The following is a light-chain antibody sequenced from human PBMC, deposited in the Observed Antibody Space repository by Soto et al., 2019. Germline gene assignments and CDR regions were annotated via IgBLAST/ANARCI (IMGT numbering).Light chain of an antibody. CDR1: QSVSSN. J-gene: IGKJ5*01. Sequence: IVMTQSPATLSVSPGERATLSCSASQSVSSNLAWYQQKPGQAPRLLIYGASTRATDIPARFSGSGSGTEFSLTISSLQSEDFVIYYCQHYNNWPPSITFGQGTRLEIK. V-gene: IGKV3-15*01. CDR3: QHYNNWPPSIT. CDR2: GAS.